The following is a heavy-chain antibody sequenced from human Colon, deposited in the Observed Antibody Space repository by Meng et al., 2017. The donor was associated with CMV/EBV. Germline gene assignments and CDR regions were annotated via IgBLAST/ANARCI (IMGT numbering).Heavy chain of an antibody. J-gene: IGHJ2*01. V-gene: IGHV3-21*01. CDR3: ARERGGNLVATRLDFDL. Sequence: FPFHNYRMNWVRLAPGRGLEWVSSISSVSTYISYADSAKGRFTISRDNANNALYLQMNGLRADDTAIYYCARERGGNLVATRLDFDLWGRGTLVTVSS. D-gene: IGHD5-12*01. CDR1: FPFHNYR. CDR2: ISSVSTYI.